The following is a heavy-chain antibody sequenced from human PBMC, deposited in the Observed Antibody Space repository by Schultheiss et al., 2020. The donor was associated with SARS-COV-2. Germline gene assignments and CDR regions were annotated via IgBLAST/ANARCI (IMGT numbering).Heavy chain of an antibody. CDR2: VSDTGAQA. CDR1: GFSFGNYW. Sequence: GESLKISCTVSGFSFGNYWMHWVRQVPGKGPVWVSGVSDTGAQAGYADSVKGRFTVSRDNSKNTLYLQMNSLRPEDTALYHCAKDWGYGSGSYFYWFFDFWGRGTPVTVSS. D-gene: IGHD3-10*01. V-gene: IGHV3-74*01. J-gene: IGHJ2*01. CDR3: AKDWGYGSGSYFYWFFDF.